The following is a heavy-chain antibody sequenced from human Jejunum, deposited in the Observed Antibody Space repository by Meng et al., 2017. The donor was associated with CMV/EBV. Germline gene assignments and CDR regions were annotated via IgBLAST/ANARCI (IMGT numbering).Heavy chain of an antibody. CDR1: GGSVSDYY. J-gene: IGHJ5*01. CDR3: VRDLIRDHSGSWFDS. D-gene: IGHD3-22*01. V-gene: IGHV4-4*07. Sequence: QVELQKSGTGLVKPSETLPLTCSVSGGSVSDYYWSWIRQSAGKGLEWIGRISVSGYSDYSPSLKSRVTMSVDTSKNQFSLSLNSVTPADTALYYCVRDLIRDHSGSWFDSWGQGTLVTVSS. CDR2: ISVSGYS.